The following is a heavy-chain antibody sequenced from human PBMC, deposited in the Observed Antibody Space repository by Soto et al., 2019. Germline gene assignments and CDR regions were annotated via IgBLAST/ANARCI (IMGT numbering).Heavy chain of an antibody. CDR2: VAHDGRNT. Sequence: VQLVESGGGVVQPGRSLRLSCAASGFTFSDYAMHWVRQAPGKGLEWVAVVAHDGRNTHYADSVKGRFTISRDRSKNTVSLEMTSLRAEDTAVYSCAKGGRQWLVTSGFNYWGQGALVTVSS. CDR1: GFTFSDYA. V-gene: IGHV3-30*18. CDR3: AKGGRQWLVTSGFNY. D-gene: IGHD6-19*01. J-gene: IGHJ4*02.